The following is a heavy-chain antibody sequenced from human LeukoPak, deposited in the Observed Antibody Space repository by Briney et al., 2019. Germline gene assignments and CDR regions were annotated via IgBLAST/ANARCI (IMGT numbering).Heavy chain of an antibody. CDR1: GFTFSSYG. J-gene: IGHJ4*02. V-gene: IGHV3-30*18. CDR2: ISYDGSNK. Sequence: GGSLRLSCAASGFTFSSYGMHWVRQAPGKGLEWVAVISYDGSNKYYADSVKGRFTISRDNSKNTLYLQMNSLRAEDTAVYYCAKEGEWELAFDYWGQGTLVTVSS. CDR3: AKEGEWELAFDY. D-gene: IGHD1-26*01.